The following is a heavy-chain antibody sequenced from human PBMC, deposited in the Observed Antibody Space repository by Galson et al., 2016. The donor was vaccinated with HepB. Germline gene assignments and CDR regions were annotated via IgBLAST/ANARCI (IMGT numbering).Heavy chain of an antibody. V-gene: IGHV3-23*01. Sequence: SLRLSCAASGFIFSEYAMSWDRRAPGKGLEWVSAISGSSAYTYYADSVQGRFTISRDNSQNTLYLQMNSLRAEDTAVYYCAKDLGERLVTVYYYMDVWGKGTTVTVSS. CDR2: ISGSSAYT. D-gene: IGHD3-16*01. CDR1: GFIFSEYA. CDR3: AKDLGERLVTVYYYMDV. J-gene: IGHJ6*03.